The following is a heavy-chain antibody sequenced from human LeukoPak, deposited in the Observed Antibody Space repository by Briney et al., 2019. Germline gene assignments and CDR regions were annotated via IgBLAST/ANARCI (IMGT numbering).Heavy chain of an antibody. CDR1: GFTVSNYY. CDR3: ARDPDA. V-gene: IGHV3-66*01. J-gene: IGHJ5*02. CDR2: IYSGGDT. Sequence: PGGSLRLSCAAFGFTVSNYYMSWVRKAPGEGLEWVSVIYSGGDTYHADSVKGRFTLSRDNSKNTLYLQMNSLRAEDTAVYYCARDPDAWGQGTLVTVSS.